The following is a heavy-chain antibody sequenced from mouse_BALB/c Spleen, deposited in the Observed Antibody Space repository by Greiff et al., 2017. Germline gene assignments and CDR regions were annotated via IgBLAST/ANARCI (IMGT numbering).Heavy chain of an antibody. CDR1: GYTFTSYW. CDR3: ARRGYYGNYVDY. J-gene: IGHJ2*01. Sequence: QVQLKQPGAELVKPGASVKLSCKASGYTFTSYWMHWVKQRPGQGLEWIGEIDPSDSYTNYNQKFKGKATLTVDKSSSTAYMQLSSLTSEDSAVYYCARRGYYGNYVDYWGQGTTLTVSS. D-gene: IGHD2-1*01. V-gene: IGHV1-69*02. CDR2: IDPSDSYT.